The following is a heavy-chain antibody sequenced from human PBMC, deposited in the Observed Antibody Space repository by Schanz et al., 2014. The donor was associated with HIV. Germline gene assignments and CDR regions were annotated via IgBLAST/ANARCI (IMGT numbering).Heavy chain of an antibody. Sequence: EVQLLESGGGLVQPGESLRLSCAVSGFRFSSHAMTWVRQAPGKGLEWVSGISISGETTYYADSVKGRFTISRDNSKNTLYVQMDSLRAEDTAIYYCAKTSITLGMDVWGQGTTVTVSS. J-gene: IGHJ6*02. V-gene: IGHV3-23*01. CDR3: AKTSITLGMDV. CDR2: ISISGETT. CDR1: GFRFSSHA. D-gene: IGHD1-20*01.